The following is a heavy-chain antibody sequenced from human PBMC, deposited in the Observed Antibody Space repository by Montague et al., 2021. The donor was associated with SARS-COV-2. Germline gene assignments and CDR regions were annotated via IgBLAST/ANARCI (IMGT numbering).Heavy chain of an antibody. J-gene: IGHJ6*02. D-gene: IGHD1-26*01. CDR2: IYSGGST. V-gene: IGHV3-53*01. CDR1: GFTVSSNY. CDR3: ARDRRIVGALYYYYGMDV. Sequence: SLRLSCAASGFTVSSNYMSWVRQAPGKGLEWVSVIYSGGSTYYADSVKGRFTISRDNSKNTLHLQMNSLRAEDTAVYYCARDRRIVGALYYYYGMDVWGQGTTVTVSS.